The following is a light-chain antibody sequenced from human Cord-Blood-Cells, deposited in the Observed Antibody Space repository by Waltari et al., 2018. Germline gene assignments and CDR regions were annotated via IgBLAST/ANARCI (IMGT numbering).Light chain of an antibody. V-gene: IGKV3-11*01. CDR3: QQRSNWPPRLT. CDR2: DAS. Sequence: EIVLTQSPATLSLSPGERATLYCRASQSVSSYLAWYQQKPGQAPRRLIYDASNRATGIPARFSGSGSGTDFTLTISSLEPEDFAVYYCQQRSNWPPRLTFGGGTKVEIK. CDR1: QSVSSY. J-gene: IGKJ4*01.